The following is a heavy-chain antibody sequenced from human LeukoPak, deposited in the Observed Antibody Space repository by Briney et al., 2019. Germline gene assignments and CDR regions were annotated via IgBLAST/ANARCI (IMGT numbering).Heavy chain of an antibody. D-gene: IGHD3-3*01. J-gene: IGHJ4*02. CDR1: GFTFSNHG. Sequence: GGSLKLSCAPSGFTFSNHGMHWVRQAPGKGLEWVAIISSDGSRKYYAHSVEGRFTISRDNSKNTLYLQMDSLRAEDTAVYYCARDRAWNYFDSWGQGTLVTVSS. CDR2: ISSDGSRK. V-gene: IGHV3-30*03. CDR3: ARDRAWNYFDS.